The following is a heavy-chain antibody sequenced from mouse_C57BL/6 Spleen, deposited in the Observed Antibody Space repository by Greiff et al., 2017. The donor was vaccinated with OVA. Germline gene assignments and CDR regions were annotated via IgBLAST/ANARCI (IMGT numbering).Heavy chain of an antibody. CDR1: GYTFTSYW. CDR2: INPSNGGT. CDR3: ARSFGYWYFDV. V-gene: IGHV1-53*01. J-gene: IGHJ1*03. Sequence: QVQLQQPGTELVKPGASVKLSCKASGYTFTSYWMHWVKQRPGQGLEWIGNINPSNGGTNYNEKFKRKATLTVDTSSSTAYMQLSSLTSEDSAVYYCARSFGYWYFDVWGTGTTVTVSS.